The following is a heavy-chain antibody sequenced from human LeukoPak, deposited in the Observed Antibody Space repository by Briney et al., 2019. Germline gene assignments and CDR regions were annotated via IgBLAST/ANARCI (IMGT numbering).Heavy chain of an antibody. D-gene: IGHD6-13*01. CDR2: IYYSGST. CDR1: SGSIRSSSYY. CDR3: ARERVSAGTDY. J-gene: IGHJ4*02. Sequence: SSETLSLTCNVSSGSIRSSSYYWDWIRQPPGKGLEWIGSIYYSGSTYYNPSLQSRVTISVDTSKNQFFLKLSSVTAADTAVYYCARERVSAGTDYWGQGTLVTVSS. V-gene: IGHV4-39*02.